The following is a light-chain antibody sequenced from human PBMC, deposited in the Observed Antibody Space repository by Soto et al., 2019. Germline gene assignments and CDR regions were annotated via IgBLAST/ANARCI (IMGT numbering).Light chain of an antibody. CDR1: QSISNF. CDR3: QQSYNFPRT. CDR2: SAS. V-gene: IGKV1-39*01. Sequence: DIQLPQSPSSLSASVGDRVTITCRASQSISNFLNWYQQKPGQAPKLLISSASNVQSGVPSRFSGRGSGTEFTLTISGLQPEDSASYCCQQSYNFPRTFGQGTKVEI. J-gene: IGKJ1*01.